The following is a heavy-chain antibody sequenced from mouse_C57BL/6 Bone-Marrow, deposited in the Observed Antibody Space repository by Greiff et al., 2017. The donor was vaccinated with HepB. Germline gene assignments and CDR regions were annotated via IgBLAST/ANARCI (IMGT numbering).Heavy chain of an antibody. Sequence: EVKLMESGPELVKPGASVKISCKASGYSFTDYNMNWVKQSNGKSLEWIGVINPNYGTTSYNQKFKGKATLTVDQSSSTAYMQLHSLTSEDSAVYYCARSYGNHLWFAYWGQGTLVTVSA. D-gene: IGHD2-1*01. CDR3: ARSYGNHLWFAY. V-gene: IGHV1-39*01. CDR1: GYSFTDYN. CDR2: INPNYGTT. J-gene: IGHJ3*01.